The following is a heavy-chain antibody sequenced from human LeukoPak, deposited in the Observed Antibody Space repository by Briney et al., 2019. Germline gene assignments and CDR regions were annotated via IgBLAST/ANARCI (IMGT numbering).Heavy chain of an antibody. Sequence: SETLSLTCTVSGGSISSGGYYWSWIRQHPGKGLEWIGYIYYSGSTYYNPSLKSRVTISVDTSKNQFSLKLSSVTAADTAVYYCARGRTRYSGSYPFWDYWGQGTLVTASS. CDR3: ARGRTRYSGSYPFWDY. CDR1: GGSISSGGYY. J-gene: IGHJ4*02. CDR2: IYYSGST. V-gene: IGHV4-31*03. D-gene: IGHD1-26*01.